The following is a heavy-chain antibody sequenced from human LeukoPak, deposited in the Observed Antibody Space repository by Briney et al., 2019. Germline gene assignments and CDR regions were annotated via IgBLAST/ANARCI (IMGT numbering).Heavy chain of an antibody. CDR3: AKGLLWFGGLFDY. V-gene: IGHV3-23*01. J-gene: IGHJ4*02. Sequence: GGTLRLSCAASGFTFSSYGMSWVRQAPGKGLEWVSAISGGGGSTYYADSVKGRFTISRDNSKNTLYLQMNSLRAEDTAVYYCAKGLLWFGGLFDYWGQGTLVTVSS. CDR1: GFTFSSYG. D-gene: IGHD3-10*01. CDR2: ISGGGGST.